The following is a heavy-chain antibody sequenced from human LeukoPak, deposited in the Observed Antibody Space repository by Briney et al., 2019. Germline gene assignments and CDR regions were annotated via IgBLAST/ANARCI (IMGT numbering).Heavy chain of an antibody. D-gene: IGHD4-17*01. CDR3: ARDLWGTTVTTDYIDS. Sequence: GGSLRLSCAASGFTFSRYWMSWVRQAPGKGLEWVANIKQDGGEIYYVDSVKGRFTISRDNAKNSLYLQMISLRAEDMAVYYCARDLWGTTVTTDYIDSWGQGTLVTVSS. J-gene: IGHJ4*02. CDR1: GFTFSRYW. CDR2: IKQDGGEI. V-gene: IGHV3-7*01.